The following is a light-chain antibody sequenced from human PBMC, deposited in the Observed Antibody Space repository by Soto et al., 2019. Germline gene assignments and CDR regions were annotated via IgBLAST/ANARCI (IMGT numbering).Light chain of an antibody. V-gene: IGLV1-44*01. CDR1: SSNIGRNT. Sequence: HSVLTQPPSASGTPGQRVTISCSGSSSNIGRNTVNWYQQLPGTAPKLLIYLNNERPSGVPDRISGSKSGTSASLAISGLQSEDESDYYCAVWDDSLNGPVFGGGTKLTVL. J-gene: IGLJ2*01. CDR3: AVWDDSLNGPV. CDR2: LNN.